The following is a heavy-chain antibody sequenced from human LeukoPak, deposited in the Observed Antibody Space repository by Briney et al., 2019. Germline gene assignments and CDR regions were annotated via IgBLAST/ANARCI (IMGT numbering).Heavy chain of an antibody. D-gene: IGHD2-2*01. CDR1: GGTFSSYA. CDR2: IIPIFGTA. J-gene: IGHJ5*02. Sequence: SVKVSCKASGGTFSSYAISWVRQAPGQGLEWMGGIIPIFGTANYAQEFQGRVTFTADESTSTAYMELSSLRSEDTAVYYCAGDRAGYCSSTSCYSWFDPWGQGTLVTVSS. CDR3: AGDRAGYCSSTSCYSWFDP. V-gene: IGHV1-69*01.